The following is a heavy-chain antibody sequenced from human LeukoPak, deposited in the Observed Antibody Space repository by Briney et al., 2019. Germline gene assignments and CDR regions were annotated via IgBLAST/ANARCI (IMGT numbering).Heavy chain of an antibody. CDR2: VRYDESNE. J-gene: IGHJ4*02. Sequence: GGSLRLSCQTCGFVLSNYGMHWVRQAPGKVLEWVAFVRYDESNEYYADSVKGRFTISRDNSRNTLYLQMNSLRAEDTGVYSCAKDSNSGYVSVGPDYWGMGTLVTVSS. CDR1: GFVLSNYG. D-gene: IGHD5-12*01. V-gene: IGHV3-30*02. CDR3: AKDSNSGYVSVGPDY.